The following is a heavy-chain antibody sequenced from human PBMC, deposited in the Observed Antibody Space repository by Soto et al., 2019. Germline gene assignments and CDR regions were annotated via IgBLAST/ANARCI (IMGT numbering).Heavy chain of an antibody. CDR2: INHSGST. D-gene: IGHD5-18*01. CDR3: ARLKGDHTAMVGGVDY. Sequence: QVQLQQWGAGLLKPSETLSLTCAVYGGSFNGYHWSWIRQPPGRGLEWIGEINHSGSTNYNPSLKSRVTISVDTSKNQFSLKLSSVTAADTAVYYCARLKGDHTAMVGGVDYWGQGTLVTVSS. CDR1: GGSFNGYH. J-gene: IGHJ4*02. V-gene: IGHV4-34*01.